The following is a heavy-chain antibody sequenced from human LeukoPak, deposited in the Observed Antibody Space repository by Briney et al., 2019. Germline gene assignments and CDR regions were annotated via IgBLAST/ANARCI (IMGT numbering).Heavy chain of an antibody. D-gene: IGHD1-26*01. V-gene: IGHV4-4*02. CDR2: IYHSGST. CDR1: GASVSSTNW. Sequence: SETLSLTCAVSGASVSSTNWWSWVRQPPGKGLEWIGEIYHSGSTNYNSSLKSRVTISVDTSKNQFSLKLSSVTAADTAVYYCARFGSYGPGGYWGQGTLVTVSS. J-gene: IGHJ4*02. CDR3: ARFGSYGPGGY.